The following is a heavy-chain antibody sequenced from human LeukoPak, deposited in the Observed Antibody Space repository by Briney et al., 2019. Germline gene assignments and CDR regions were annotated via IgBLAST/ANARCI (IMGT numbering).Heavy chain of an antibody. CDR2: IYYSGST. Sequence: SETLSLTCTVSGGSLSSYYWSWIRQPPGKGLEWIGYIYYSGSTNYNPSLKSRVTISVDMSKNQFSLKLSSVTAADTAIYYCARDASRIQLWPLWRQGTGVSV. V-gene: IGHV4-59*12. CDR1: GGSLSSYY. CDR3: ARDASRIQLWPL. D-gene: IGHD5-18*01. J-gene: IGHJ4*02.